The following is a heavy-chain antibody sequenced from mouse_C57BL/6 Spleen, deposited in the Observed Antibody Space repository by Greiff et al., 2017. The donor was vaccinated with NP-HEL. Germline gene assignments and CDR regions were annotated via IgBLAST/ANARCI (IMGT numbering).Heavy chain of an antibody. CDR3: ARRAAQVAWLAY. J-gene: IGHJ3*01. V-gene: IGHV1-54*01. Sequence: QVQLQQSGAELVRPGTSVKVSCTASGYAFTNYLIEWVKQRPGQGLEWIGVINHGSGGTNYNENFKVKATLTADKSSSTAYMQLSSLTSEDSAVYFGARRAAQVAWLAYWGQGTLVTVSA. D-gene: IGHD3-2*02. CDR2: INHGSGGT. CDR1: GYAFTNYL.